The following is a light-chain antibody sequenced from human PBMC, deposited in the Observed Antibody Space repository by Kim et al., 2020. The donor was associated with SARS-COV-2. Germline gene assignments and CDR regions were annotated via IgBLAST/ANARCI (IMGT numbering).Light chain of an antibody. CDR3: QAWDSSPV. Sequence: VDVSPGQTASITCSGEKLGDKYACWYQQKSGQSPVLVIYQDSKRPSGIPERFSGSNAGNTATLTISVTQAMDEADYYCQAWDSSPVFGGGTQLTVL. J-gene: IGLJ2*01. CDR1: KLGDKY. CDR2: QDS. V-gene: IGLV3-1*01.